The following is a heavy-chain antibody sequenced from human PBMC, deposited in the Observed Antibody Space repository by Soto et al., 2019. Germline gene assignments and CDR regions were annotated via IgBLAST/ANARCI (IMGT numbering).Heavy chain of an antibody. J-gene: IGHJ3*02. D-gene: IGHD1-26*01. V-gene: IGHV4-39*01. CDR3: ARRIVGATMKGHFAI. CDR1: GGSISSSSYY. Sequence: QLQLQESGPGLVKPSETLSLTCTVSGGSISSSSYYWGWIRQPPGKGLEWIGSIYYSGSTYYNPSPKSRVTISVDTSKNELALKLSSVTAADTAVYYCARRIVGATMKGHFAIGGQGTMVTVSS. CDR2: IYYSGST.